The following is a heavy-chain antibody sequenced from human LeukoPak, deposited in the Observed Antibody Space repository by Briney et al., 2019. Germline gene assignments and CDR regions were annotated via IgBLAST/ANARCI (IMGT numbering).Heavy chain of an antibody. Sequence: GGSLRLSCAASGFTFSSYSMNWVRQAPGKGLEWVSSISSSSSYIHYADSVKGRFTISRDNAKNSLYLQMNSLRAEGTAVYYCARVALRTFDYWGQGTLVTVSS. CDR1: GFTFSSYS. CDR2: ISSSSSYI. J-gene: IGHJ4*02. D-gene: IGHD4-17*01. V-gene: IGHV3-21*01. CDR3: ARVALRTFDY.